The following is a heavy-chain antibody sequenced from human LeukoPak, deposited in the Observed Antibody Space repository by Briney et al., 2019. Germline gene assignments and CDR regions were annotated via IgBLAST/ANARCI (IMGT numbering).Heavy chain of an antibody. V-gene: IGHV4-34*01. CDR1: GGSFSGYY. J-gene: IGHJ4*02. Sequence: SETLSLTCAVYGGSFSGYYWSWIRQPPGKGLEWIGEINHSGSTNYNPSLKSRVTISVDTSKNQFSLKLSSVTAADTAVYYCARGLNWNYGSFDYWGQGTLVTVSS. CDR3: ARGLNWNYGSFDY. D-gene: IGHD1-7*01. CDR2: INHSGST.